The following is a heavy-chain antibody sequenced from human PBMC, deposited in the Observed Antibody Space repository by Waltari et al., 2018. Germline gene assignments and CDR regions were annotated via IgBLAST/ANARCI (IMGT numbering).Heavy chain of an antibody. CDR3: TRGRAGGTDVFDM. V-gene: IGHV3-74*01. J-gene: IGHJ3*02. CDR2: SKDDGRST. Sequence: EVQLVESGGGSVQPGGSLTLSCAASGFAFRSQWMHWVRQAPGRGLVWVARSKDDGRSTSYADSVKGRVTSSRDNGRNTLYLQMNSLRADDTAVYYCTRGRAGGTDVFDMWGQGTTVTVSS. CDR1: GFAFRSQW.